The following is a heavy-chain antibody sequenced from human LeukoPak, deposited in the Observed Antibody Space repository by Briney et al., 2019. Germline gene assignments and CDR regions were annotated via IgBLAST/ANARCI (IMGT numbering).Heavy chain of an antibody. Sequence: PGGSLRLSCEASGFTVSNNYMNWVRQAPGKGLEWVSVIYSGGTTYYADSVKGRFTISRDNSKNTLYLQMNSLRAGDTAVYYCASSAYAMFDYWGQGTLVTVSS. D-gene: IGHD2-8*01. V-gene: IGHV3-66*01. J-gene: IGHJ4*02. CDR1: GFTVSNNY. CDR2: IYSGGTT. CDR3: ASSAYAMFDY.